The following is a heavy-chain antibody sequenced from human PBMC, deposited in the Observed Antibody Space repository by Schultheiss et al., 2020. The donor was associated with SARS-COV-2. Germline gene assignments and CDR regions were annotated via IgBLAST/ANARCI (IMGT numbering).Heavy chain of an antibody. CDR2: IYYSGST. V-gene: IGHV4-61*08. J-gene: IGHJ4*02. CDR3: ARGRRGLRFGLWDY. CDR1: GGSVRSGGYY. D-gene: IGHD5/OR15-5a*01. Sequence: SETLSLTCTVSGGSVRSGGYYWSWIRQYPGKGLEWIGYIYYSGSTNYNPSLKSRVTISVDTSKNQFSLKLTSVTAADTAVYYCARGRRGLRFGLWDYWGQGTLVTVSS.